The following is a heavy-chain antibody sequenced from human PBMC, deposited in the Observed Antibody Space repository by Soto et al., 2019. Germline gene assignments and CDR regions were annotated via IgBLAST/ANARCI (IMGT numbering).Heavy chain of an antibody. CDR2: ISGSGVTT. Sequence: EMQLLESGGDLVQPGGSLKLSCAASGFIFSDYAMTWVRQAPGKGLEYISAISGSGVTTYYADSMKGRFTVSRDNSKNTLNLQMNSLRAEDTALYYCAKDRDDYGTVDAFGVWGQGTMVTVSP. CDR1: GFIFSDYA. D-gene: IGHD1-1*01. J-gene: IGHJ3*01. V-gene: IGHV3-23*01. CDR3: AKDRDDYGTVDAFGV.